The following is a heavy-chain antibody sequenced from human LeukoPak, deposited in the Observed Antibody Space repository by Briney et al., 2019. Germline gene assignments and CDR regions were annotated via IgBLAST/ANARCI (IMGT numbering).Heavy chain of an antibody. V-gene: IGHV1-18*04. Sequence: ASVKVSCKASGYTFTSYYMHWVRQAPGQGLEWMGWISGNNDNANSAQKVQGRVTMTADTSTSTAYMELRSLRSDDTAVYYCARDGQYSSSWYMSYYGMDVWGQGTTVTVSS. CDR2: ISGNNDNA. D-gene: IGHD6-13*01. CDR3: ARDGQYSSSWYMSYYGMDV. CDR1: GYTFTSYY. J-gene: IGHJ6*02.